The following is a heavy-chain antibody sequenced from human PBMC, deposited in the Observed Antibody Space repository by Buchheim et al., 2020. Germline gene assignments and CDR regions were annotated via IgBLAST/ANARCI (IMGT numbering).Heavy chain of an antibody. CDR2: IYYSGST. CDR3: ARDYVDTAINLLGY. V-gene: IGHV4-31*03. Sequence: QVQLQESGPGLVKPSQTLSLTCTVSGGSISSGIYYWSWIRQYPGKGLEWIGYIYYSGSTYSNPSLKSRVTMSVDTSKNQFSLKLSSVTAADTAVYYCARDYVDTAINLLGYWGQGTL. J-gene: IGHJ4*02. CDR1: GGSISSGIYY. D-gene: IGHD5-18*01.